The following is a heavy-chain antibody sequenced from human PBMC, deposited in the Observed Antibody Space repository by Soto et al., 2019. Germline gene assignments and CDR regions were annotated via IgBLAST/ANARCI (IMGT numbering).Heavy chain of an antibody. CDR1: GFTFSSYS. J-gene: IGHJ5*02. D-gene: IGHD3-9*01. CDR2: ISSSSSYI. Sequence: GGSLRLSCAASGFTFSSYSMNWVRQAPGKGLEWVSSISSSSSYIYYADSVKGRFTISRDNAKNSLYLQMNSLRAEDTAVYYCARAFNYDILTGYRFDPWGRGTLVTVSS. CDR3: ARAFNYDILTGYRFDP. V-gene: IGHV3-21*01.